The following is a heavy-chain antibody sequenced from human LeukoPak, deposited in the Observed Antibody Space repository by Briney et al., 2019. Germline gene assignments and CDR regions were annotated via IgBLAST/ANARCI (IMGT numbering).Heavy chain of an antibody. CDR1: GYTFTSYY. CDR3: ARDPHYYGSGDVRPIYGMDV. V-gene: IGHV1-46*01. D-gene: IGHD3-10*01. J-gene: IGHJ6*02. CDR2: INPSGGST. Sequence: ASVKVSCKASGYTFTSYYMHWVRQAPGQGLEWMGIINPSGGSTSYAQKFQGRVTMTRDTSTSTVYMELSSLRSEDTAVYYCARDPHYYGSGDVRPIYGMDVWGQGTTVTVSS.